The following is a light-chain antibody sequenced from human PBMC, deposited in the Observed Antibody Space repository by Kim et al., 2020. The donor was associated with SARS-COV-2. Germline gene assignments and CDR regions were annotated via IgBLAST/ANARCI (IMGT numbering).Light chain of an antibody. V-gene: IGLV2-14*03. CDR1: SSDVGGYDY. CDR3: SSYTSISTYV. CDR2: DVS. J-gene: IGLJ1*01. Sequence: GHYITISGTGTSSDVGGYDYVSWYQQHPGKAPKVLIYDVSNRPSGVSNRFSGSKSGNTASLTISGLQAEDEADYYCSSYTSISTYVFGTGTKVTVL.